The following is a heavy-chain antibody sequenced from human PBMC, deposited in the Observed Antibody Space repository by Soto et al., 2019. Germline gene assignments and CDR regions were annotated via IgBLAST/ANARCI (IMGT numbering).Heavy chain of an antibody. CDR3: ARVWVYGDAFDI. CDR1: GGSISSYY. J-gene: IGHJ3*02. D-gene: IGHD3-16*01. CDR2: IYYSGST. Sequence: SSETLSLTCTVSGGSISSYYWSWIRQPPGKGLEWIGYIYYSGSTNYNPSLKSRVTISVDTSKNQFSLKLSSVTAADTAVYYCARVWVYGDAFDIWGQGTMVTVSS. V-gene: IGHV4-59*01.